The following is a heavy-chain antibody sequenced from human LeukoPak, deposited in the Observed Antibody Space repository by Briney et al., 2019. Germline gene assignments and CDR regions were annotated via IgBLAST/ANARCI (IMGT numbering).Heavy chain of an antibody. Sequence: SETLSLTCAVYGGSISGYYWSWIRQPPGKGLEWIGEINHSGSTNYNPSLKSRATISVDTSKNQFSLKLSSVTAADTAVYYCARRRAARRTFDYWGQGTLVTVSS. D-gene: IGHD6-6*01. J-gene: IGHJ4*02. CDR1: GGSISGYY. CDR3: ARRRAARRTFDY. CDR2: INHSGST. V-gene: IGHV4-34*01.